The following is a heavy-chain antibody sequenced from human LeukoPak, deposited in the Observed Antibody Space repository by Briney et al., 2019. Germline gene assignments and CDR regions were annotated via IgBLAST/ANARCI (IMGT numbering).Heavy chain of an antibody. CDR2: IYTSGSN. D-gene: IGHD2-8*01. CDR1: GGSISSYY. J-gene: IGHJ4*02. CDR3: ARGKMVYAIRYYFDY. V-gene: IGHV4-4*07. Sequence: SETLSLTCTVSGGSISSYYWSWIRQPAGKGLEWIGRIYTSGSNNYNPSLKSRVTMSVDTSKNQFSLKLSSVTAADTAVYYCARGKMVYAIRYYFDYWGQGTLVTVSS.